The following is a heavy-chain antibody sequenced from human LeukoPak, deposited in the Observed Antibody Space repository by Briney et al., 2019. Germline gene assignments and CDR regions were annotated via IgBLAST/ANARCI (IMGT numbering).Heavy chain of an antibody. CDR1: GGTFSSYA. J-gene: IGHJ4*02. D-gene: IGHD3-22*01. CDR3: ARDLYYYDSSGYYYPEGLDY. Sequence: SVKVSCKASGGTFSSYAISWVRQAPGQGLEWMGGIIPIFGTANYAQKFQGRVTITADESTSTAYMELSSLRSEDTAVYYCARDLYYYDSSGYYYPEGLDYWGQGTLVTVSS. CDR2: IIPIFGTA. V-gene: IGHV1-69*13.